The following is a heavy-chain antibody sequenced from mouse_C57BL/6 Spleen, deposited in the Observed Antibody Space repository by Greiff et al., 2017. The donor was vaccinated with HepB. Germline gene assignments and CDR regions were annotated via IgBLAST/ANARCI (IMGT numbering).Heavy chain of an antibody. Sequence: VQLQQPGAELVMPGASVKLSCKASGYTFPSYWMHWVKQRPGQGLEWIGEIDPSDSYTNYNQKFKGKSTLTVDKSSSTAYMQLSSLTSEDSAVYYCARSEDIDDGYLSVWGAGTTVTVSS. CDR1: GYTFPSYW. CDR3: ARSEDIDDGYLSV. V-gene: IGHV1-69*01. D-gene: IGHD2-3*01. J-gene: IGHJ1*01. CDR2: IDPSDSYT.